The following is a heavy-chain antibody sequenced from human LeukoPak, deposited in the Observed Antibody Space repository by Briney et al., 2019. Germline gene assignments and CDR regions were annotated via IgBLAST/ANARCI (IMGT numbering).Heavy chain of an antibody. CDR1: GFTFSSYV. CDR3: AREITLDY. CDR2: ISYDGSNE. Sequence: GGSLRLSCAASGFTFSSYVMHWVRQAPGKGLEWVAIISYDGSNEYYADSVKGRFTISRDNSKNTLYLQMNSLRAADTAVYYCAREITLDYWGQGTLVTVSS. J-gene: IGHJ4*02. V-gene: IGHV3-30*04.